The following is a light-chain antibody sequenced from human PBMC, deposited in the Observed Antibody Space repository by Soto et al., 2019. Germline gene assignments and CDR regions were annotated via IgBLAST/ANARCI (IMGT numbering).Light chain of an antibody. CDR1: DSNIGSFT. CDR3: ASWDDSLSGFV. V-gene: IGLV1-44*01. J-gene: IGLJ1*01. CDR2: TTY. Sequence: QSVLTQPTSASVTPGQRVTISCSGSDSNIGSFTVHWYQQVPGTAPKPLIHTTYQRPSGVPDRFSGSKSGTSGSLAISGLQPEDEADYYCASWDDSLSGFVFGTGTKLTVL.